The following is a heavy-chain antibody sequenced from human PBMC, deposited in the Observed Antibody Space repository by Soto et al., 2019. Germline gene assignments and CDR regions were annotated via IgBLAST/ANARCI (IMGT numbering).Heavy chain of an antibody. D-gene: IGHD6-19*01. J-gene: IGHJ6*02. V-gene: IGHV1-8*01. CDR1: GYTFTSYD. CDR2: MNPNSGNT. CDR3: ARAGHLWLTYAYDYYGMDV. Sequence: QVQLVQSGAEVKNPGASVKVSCKASGYTFTSYDINWVRQATGQGLEWMGWMNPNSGNTGYSQKFQGRVTMTRITSISTAYMELSSLRSEDTAVYYCARAGHLWLTYAYDYYGMDVWGQGTTVTVSS.